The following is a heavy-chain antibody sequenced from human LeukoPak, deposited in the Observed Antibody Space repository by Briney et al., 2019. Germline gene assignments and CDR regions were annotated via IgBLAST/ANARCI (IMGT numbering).Heavy chain of an antibody. V-gene: IGHV4-39*01. D-gene: IGHD3-22*01. CDR2: IYYSGST. Sequence: SETLSLTCGVYGGSFSGYYWGWIRQPPGKGLEWIGSIYYSGSTYYNPSLKSRVTISVDTSKNQFSLKLSSVTAADTAVYYCARLLGEYYYDSSGYYYYLDYWGQGTLVTVSS. CDR3: ARLLGEYYYDSSGYYYYLDY. J-gene: IGHJ4*02. CDR1: GGSFSGYY.